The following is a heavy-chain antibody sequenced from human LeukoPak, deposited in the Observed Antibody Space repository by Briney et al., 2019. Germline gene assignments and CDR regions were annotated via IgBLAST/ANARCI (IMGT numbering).Heavy chain of an antibody. CDR2: ISGSGGST. CDR3: ARVGYSGWNLEY. V-gene: IGHV3-23*01. CDR1: GLTFRSYA. J-gene: IGHJ4*02. D-gene: IGHD5-12*01. Sequence: GGSLRLSXAASGLTFRSYAMSWVRQAPGKGLEWVSAISGSGGSTYYADSVKGRFTISRDNSKNTLYLQMNSLRAEDTAVYYCARVGYSGWNLEYWGQGTLVTVSS.